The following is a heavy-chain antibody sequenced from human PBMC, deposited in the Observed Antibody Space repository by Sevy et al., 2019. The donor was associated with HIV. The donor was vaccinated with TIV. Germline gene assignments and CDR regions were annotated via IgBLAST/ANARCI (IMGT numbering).Heavy chain of an antibody. Sequence: GGSLRLSCAASGFTFSSYSMNWVRQAPGKGLEWVSSISSSSSYIYYADSVKGRFTISRDNAKNSLYLQMNSLRAEDTAVYYCARAAPIAVVPAXFDPWGQGTLVTVSS. D-gene: IGHD2-2*01. CDR2: ISSSSSYI. CDR1: GFTFSSYS. V-gene: IGHV3-21*01. CDR3: ARAAPIAVVPAXFDP. J-gene: IGHJ5*02.